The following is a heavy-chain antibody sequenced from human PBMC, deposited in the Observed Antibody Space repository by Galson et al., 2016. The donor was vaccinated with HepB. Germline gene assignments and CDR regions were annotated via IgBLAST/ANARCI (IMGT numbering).Heavy chain of an antibody. CDR2: MSSNGGTT. CDR1: GFTFSGYA. CDR3: AKDLLSDYVWGSYRFQD. V-gene: IGHV3-64D*06. Sequence: SLRLSCAASGFTFSGYAMHWVRQAPGRGLEYVSAMSSNGGTTYYADSVKGRFTISRDNSKNTLYLQMRSLRAEDTAVYYCAKDLLSDYVWGSYRFQDWGQGAPVTVSS. D-gene: IGHD3-16*02. J-gene: IGHJ4*02.